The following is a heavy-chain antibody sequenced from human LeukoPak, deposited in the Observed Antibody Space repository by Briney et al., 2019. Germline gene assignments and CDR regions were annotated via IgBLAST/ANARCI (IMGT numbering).Heavy chain of an antibody. CDR1: GFSFSDYS. J-gene: IGHJ4*02. V-gene: IGHV3-48*01. CDR2: ISGSSSII. Sequence: GGSLRLSCAASGFSFSDYSMTWVRQAPGKGLEWISHISGSSSIIYYADSVEGRFTISRDNARDSLYLQMNSLRAEDTAYYYFARWAQERHFDYWGQGTLVTVSS. D-gene: IGHD1-26*01. CDR3: ARWAQERHFDY.